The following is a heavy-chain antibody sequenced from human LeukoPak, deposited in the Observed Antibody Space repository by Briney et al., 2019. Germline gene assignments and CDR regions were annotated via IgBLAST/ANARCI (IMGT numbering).Heavy chain of an antibody. CDR2: IWYDGSNK. D-gene: IGHD2-21*02. Sequence: GGSLRLSCAASGFTFSDYYMSWVRQAPGKGLEWVAVIWYDGSNKYYADSVKGRFTISRDNSKNTLYLQMNSLRAEDTAVYYCACTAIGAFDIWGQGTMVTVSS. V-gene: IGHV3-33*08. J-gene: IGHJ3*02. CDR1: GFTFSDYY. CDR3: ACTAIGAFDI.